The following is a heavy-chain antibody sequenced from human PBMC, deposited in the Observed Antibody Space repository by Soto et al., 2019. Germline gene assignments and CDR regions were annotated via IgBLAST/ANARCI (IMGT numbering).Heavy chain of an antibody. J-gene: IGHJ6*02. V-gene: IGHV3-30*18. CDR1: GFTFSSYG. Sequence: PGGSLRLSCAASGFTFSSYGMHWVRQAPGKGLEWVAVISYDGSNKYYAGSVKGRFTISRDNSKNTLYLQMNSLRAEDTAVYYCAKRSSTSYYYYGMDVWGQGTTVTVS. CDR3: AKRSSTSYYYYGMDV. D-gene: IGHD2-2*01. CDR2: ISYDGSNK.